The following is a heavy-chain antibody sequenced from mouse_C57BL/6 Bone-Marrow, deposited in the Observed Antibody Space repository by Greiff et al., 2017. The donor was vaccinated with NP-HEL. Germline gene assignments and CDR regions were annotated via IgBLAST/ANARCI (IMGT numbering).Heavy chain of an antibody. CDR3: ARTGPWFAY. CDR1: AYTFTSYT. CDR2: INPSSGYT. Sequence: QVQLQQSGAELARPGASVKMSCKASAYTFTSYTMHWVKQRPGQGLEWIGYINPSSGYTKYNQKFKDKATLTADKSSSTAYMQLSSLTSEDSAVYYCARTGPWFAYWGQGTLVTVSA. J-gene: IGHJ3*01. D-gene: IGHD4-1*01. V-gene: IGHV1-4*01.